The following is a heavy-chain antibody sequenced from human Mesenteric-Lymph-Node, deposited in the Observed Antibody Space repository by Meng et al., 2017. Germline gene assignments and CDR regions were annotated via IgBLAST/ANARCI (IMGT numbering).Heavy chain of an antibody. J-gene: IGHJ5*02. CDR1: GGTFSSNA. V-gene: IGHV1-69*06. D-gene: IGHD6-13*01. CDR3: ARDRAAAVNWFDP. Sequence: QVPPVQSGAEVKKPGSSVKVSCMASGGTFSSNAISWVRQAPGQGLEWMGGIIPIFGTANYAQKLQGRVTMTTDTSTSTAYMELRSLRSDDTAVYYCARDRAAAVNWFDPWGQGTLVTVSS. CDR2: IIPIFGTA.